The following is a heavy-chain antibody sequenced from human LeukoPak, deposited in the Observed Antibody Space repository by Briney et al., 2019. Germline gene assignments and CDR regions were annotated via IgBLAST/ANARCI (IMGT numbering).Heavy chain of an antibody. CDR1: GGSIRSNTNFWGWDSSNY. J-gene: IGHJ4*02. CDR3: ARHSASKLVAH. CDR2: IYYSGST. V-gene: IGHV4-39*01. Sequence: PSETLSLICIVSGGSIRSNTNFWGWDSSNYWGWIRQPPGKGLEWIGSIYYSGSTYYNPSLKSRVTISVDTSKNQFSLKLSSVTAADTAVYYCARHSASKLVAHWGQGTLVTVSS. D-gene: IGHD6-6*01.